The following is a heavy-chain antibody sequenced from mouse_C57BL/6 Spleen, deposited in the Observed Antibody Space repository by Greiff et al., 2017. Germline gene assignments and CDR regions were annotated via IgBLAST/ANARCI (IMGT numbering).Heavy chain of an antibody. Sequence: QVQLQQPGAELVKPGASVKLSCKASGYTFTSYWMHWVKQRPGQGLEWIGMIHHNSGSTNYNEKFKSKATLTVDKSSSTAYMQLSSLTSEDSAVYYCARSRGYDYDYWGQGTTLTVSS. CDR1: GYTFTSYW. CDR3: ARSRGYDYDY. CDR2: IHHNSGST. D-gene: IGHD2-4*01. V-gene: IGHV1-64*01. J-gene: IGHJ2*01.